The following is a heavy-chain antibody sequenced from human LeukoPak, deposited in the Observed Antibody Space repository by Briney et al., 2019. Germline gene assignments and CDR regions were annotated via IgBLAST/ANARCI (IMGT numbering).Heavy chain of an antibody. CDR1: GFTFNTYA. D-gene: IGHD3-10*01. Sequence: HSGGPLILSCAASGFTFNTYAMSWLRQAPEKSLEWVSTIFGSGDSTYYADSVKGRFTISRDNSKNTVYLQTNRLRAEDTAVYYSAKGFYFGSGSYRYFDYWGQGTPVTVSS. V-gene: IGHV3-23*01. CDR3: AKGFYFGSGSYRYFDY. J-gene: IGHJ4*02. CDR2: IFGSGDST.